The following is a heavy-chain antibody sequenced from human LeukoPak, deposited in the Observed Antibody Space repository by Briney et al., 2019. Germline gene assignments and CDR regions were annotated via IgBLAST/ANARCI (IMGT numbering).Heavy chain of an antibody. D-gene: IGHD1-26*01. CDR1: GGSISSYY. J-gene: IGHJ4*02. CDR2: IYYSGTT. Sequence: SETLSLTCTVSGGSISSYYWNWIRQPPGKGLEWIGYIYYSGTTNYNPSLKSRVSMSVDTSKNQFSLKLSSVTAADTAVYYCARDGRFPPEVLPRYFDYWGQGTLVTVSS. V-gene: IGHV4-59*01. CDR3: ARDGRFPPEVLPRYFDY.